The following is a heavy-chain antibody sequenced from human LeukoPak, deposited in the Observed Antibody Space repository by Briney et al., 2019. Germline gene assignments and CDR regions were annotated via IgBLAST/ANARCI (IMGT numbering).Heavy chain of an antibody. Sequence: PGGSLRLSCRASGIVFSTSALTWVCQAPGKGLEWVSAISGSGVTTYYADSVKGRFTISRANSKNTLYRQMNSLRAEATAVYYGAKDRASSSWFDGSYIWGQGTMVTVSS. CDR3: AKDRASSSWFDGSYI. J-gene: IGHJ3*02. V-gene: IGHV3-23*01. D-gene: IGHD6-13*01. CDR2: ISGSGVTT. CDR1: GIVFSTSA.